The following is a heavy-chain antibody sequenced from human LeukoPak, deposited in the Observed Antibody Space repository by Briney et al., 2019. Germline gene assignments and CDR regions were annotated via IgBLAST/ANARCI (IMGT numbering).Heavy chain of an antibody. CDR2: IDSDGSGT. D-gene: IGHD2-21*02. CDR1: GFTFSSHW. Sequence: GGSLRLSCAASGFTFSSHWMHWVRQAPGKGLVWVSRIDSDGSGTRYADSVKGRFTTSRDNAKKTLYLQMNSLRAEDTAVYYCGRGGMLGDFDIWGQGTMVTVSS. CDR3: GRGGMLGDFDI. V-gene: IGHV3-74*01. J-gene: IGHJ3*02.